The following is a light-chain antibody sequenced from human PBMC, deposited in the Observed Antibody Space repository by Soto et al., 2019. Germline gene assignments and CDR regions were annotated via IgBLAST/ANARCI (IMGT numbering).Light chain of an antibody. Sequence: EIVLTQSPATLSLSPGERATLSCRASQSVSSYLAWYQQKPGQAPRLLIYDASNSATGIPARFSGSGSGTDFTLTISRLEPEDFAVYYCQQRSNWPPYTFGQGNKLEIK. CDR3: QQRSNWPPYT. CDR2: DAS. J-gene: IGKJ2*01. CDR1: QSVSSY. V-gene: IGKV3-11*01.